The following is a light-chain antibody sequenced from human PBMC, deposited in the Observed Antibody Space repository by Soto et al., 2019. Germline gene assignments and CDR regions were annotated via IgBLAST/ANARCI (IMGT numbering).Light chain of an antibody. Sequence: DIQLTQSPSFLSAFVGDTVTITCRASQAMSTYLAWYQQKPGKVPKLLIRSASTLQSGVPPRFSGGGSGTEFTLTISTLQPDDSGIYYCQQLNGYQLAFGGGTNVKIK. CDR1: QAMSTY. CDR2: SAS. CDR3: QQLNGYQLA. V-gene: IGKV1-9*01. J-gene: IGKJ4*01.